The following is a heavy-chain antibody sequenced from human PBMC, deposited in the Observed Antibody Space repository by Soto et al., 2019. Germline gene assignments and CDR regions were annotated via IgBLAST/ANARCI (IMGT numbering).Heavy chain of an antibody. J-gene: IGHJ6*02. CDR1: GYTFTSYY. D-gene: IGHD6-13*01. V-gene: IGHV1-46*01. Sequence: GASVKVSCKASGYTFTSYYMHWVRQAPGQGLEWMGIINPSGGSTSYAQKFQGRVTMTRDTSTSTVYMELSSLRSEDTAVYCCARDPRIAAAGRYYYGMDVWGQGTTVTVS. CDR3: ARDPRIAAAGRYYYGMDV. CDR2: INPSGGST.